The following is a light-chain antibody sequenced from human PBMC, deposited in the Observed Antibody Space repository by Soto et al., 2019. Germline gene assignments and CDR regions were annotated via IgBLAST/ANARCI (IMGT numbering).Light chain of an antibody. V-gene: IGLV2-23*02. CDR3: CSHAGSPTSRL. Sequence: QSALTQPASVSGSPGQSITISCTGTTSDVGSYDLDSWYQQHPGKAPKLMIYEVSKRPSGVSNRFSGSKSGNTASLTISGLQAEDEADYYCCSHAGSPTSRLFGTGTKLTVL. CDR1: TSDVGSYDL. J-gene: IGLJ1*01. CDR2: EVS.